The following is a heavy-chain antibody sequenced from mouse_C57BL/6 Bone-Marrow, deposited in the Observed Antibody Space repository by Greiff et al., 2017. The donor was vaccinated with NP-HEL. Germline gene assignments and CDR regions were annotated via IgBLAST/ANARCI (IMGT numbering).Heavy chain of an antibody. D-gene: IGHD1-1*02. CDR3: TTVGFDY. CDR1: GFNIKDDY. J-gene: IGHJ2*01. Sequence: EVKLVESGAELVRPGASVKLSCTASGFNIKDDYMHWVKQRPEQGLEWIGWIDPENGDTEYASKFQGKATITADTSSNTAYLQLSSLTSEDTAVYYCTTVGFDYGGQGTTLTVSS. CDR2: IDPENGDT. V-gene: IGHV14-4*01.